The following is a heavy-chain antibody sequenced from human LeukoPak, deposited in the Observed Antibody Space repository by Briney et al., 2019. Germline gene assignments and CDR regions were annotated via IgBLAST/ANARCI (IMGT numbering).Heavy chain of an antibody. CDR1: GFTFSSYS. Sequence: GGSLRLSCAASGFTFSSYSMNWVRQAPGKGLEWVSSISSSSSYIYYADSVKGRFTISRDNAKNSLYLQMNSLRAEDTAVYHCARDILAYYGSGSYYKEPDGMDVWGQGTTVTVSS. V-gene: IGHV3-21*01. CDR2: ISSSSSYI. D-gene: IGHD3-10*01. CDR3: ARDILAYYGSGSYYKEPDGMDV. J-gene: IGHJ6*02.